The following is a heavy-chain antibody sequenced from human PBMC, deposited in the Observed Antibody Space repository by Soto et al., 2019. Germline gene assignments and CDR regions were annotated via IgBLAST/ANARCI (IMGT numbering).Heavy chain of an antibody. D-gene: IGHD3-22*01. Sequence: QVQLVESGGGVVQPGRSLRLSCAASGFTFSSYGMHWVRQAPGKGLEWVAVISYDGSNKYYADSVKGRFTISRDNSKNTLYLQMNSLRAEDTAVYYYAKDEGGYYDSSGYYSYYFDYWGQGTLVTVSS. CDR3: AKDEGGYYDSSGYYSYYFDY. CDR1: GFTFSSYG. CDR2: ISYDGSNK. V-gene: IGHV3-30*18. J-gene: IGHJ4*02.